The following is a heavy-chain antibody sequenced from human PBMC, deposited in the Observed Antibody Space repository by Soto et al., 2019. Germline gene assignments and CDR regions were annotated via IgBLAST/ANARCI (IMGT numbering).Heavy chain of an antibody. J-gene: IGHJ5*02. CDR1: GYSFTRYW. Sequence: EVQLVQSGAEVKKPGESLKISCKGSGYSFTRYWIGWVRQMPGKGLEWMGIIYPGDSDTRYSPSFQGQVTISADKSISTAYLQWSSLKASDTAMYYCARQSGSSSWYYRDWFDPWGQGTLVTVSS. CDR3: ARQSGSSSWYYRDWFDP. CDR2: IYPGDSDT. D-gene: IGHD6-13*01. V-gene: IGHV5-51*01.